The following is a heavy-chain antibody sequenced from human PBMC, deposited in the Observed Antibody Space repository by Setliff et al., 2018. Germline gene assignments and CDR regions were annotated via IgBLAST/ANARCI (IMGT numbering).Heavy chain of an antibody. Sequence: ASVKVSCKASGYTFTNYGITWVRLAPGQGLEWMGWIFPKTGNTNYAHKLQGRVTMTADTSTGTAYMDLRSLRSDDTAVYYCSRLVRFCTASTCQGASASEHWGQGTLVTVSS. V-gene: IGHV1-18*01. CDR3: SRLVRFCTASTCQGASASEH. CDR1: GYTFTNYG. CDR2: IFPKTGNT. D-gene: IGHD2-8*02. J-gene: IGHJ4*02.